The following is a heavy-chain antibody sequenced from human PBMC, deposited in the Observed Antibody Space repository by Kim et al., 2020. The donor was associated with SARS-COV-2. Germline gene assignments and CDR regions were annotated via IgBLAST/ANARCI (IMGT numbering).Heavy chain of an antibody. D-gene: IGHD2-15*01. J-gene: IGHJ5*01. V-gene: IGHV1-8*01. CDR1: GYTFTSYD. CDR3: SGVAGSTTWYPPDS. CDR2: INPNTGNA. Sequence: ASVKVSCKASGYTFTSYDINWVRQAPGQGLDWVGWINPNTGNAAFAQKFQGRGTMTRSTSISTAYMESNSLTSADTAGSYLSGVAGSTTWYPPDSWG.